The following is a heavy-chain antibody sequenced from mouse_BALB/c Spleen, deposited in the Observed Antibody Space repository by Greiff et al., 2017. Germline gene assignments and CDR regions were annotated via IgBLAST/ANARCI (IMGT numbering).Heavy chain of an antibody. D-gene: IGHD1-2*01. CDR3: ARSGLLRLRNYYAMDY. Sequence: DVKLVESGGGLVQPGGSRKLSCAASGFTFSSFGMHWVRQAPEKGLEWVAYISSGSSTIYYADTVKGRFTISRDNPKNTLFLQMTSLRSEDTAMYYCARSGLLRLRNYYAMDYWGQGTSVTVSS. CDR1: GFTFSSFG. CDR2: ISSGSSTI. J-gene: IGHJ4*01. V-gene: IGHV5-17*02.